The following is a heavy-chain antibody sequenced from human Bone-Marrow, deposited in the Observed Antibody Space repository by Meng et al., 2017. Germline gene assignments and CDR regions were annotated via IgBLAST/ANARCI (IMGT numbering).Heavy chain of an antibody. D-gene: IGHD3-16*01. Sequence: SETLSLTCTVSGGSISSGGYYWSWIRQPPWKGLEWIGSIYSSGSTYYNPSLKSRVTISVDTSENQFSLKLSSVTAADTAVYYCERSLGYVVGAFDIGGQGTMVTVSS. CDR1: GGSISSGGYY. CDR3: ERSLGYVVGAFDI. CDR2: IYSSGST. V-gene: IGHV4-39*07. J-gene: IGHJ3*02.